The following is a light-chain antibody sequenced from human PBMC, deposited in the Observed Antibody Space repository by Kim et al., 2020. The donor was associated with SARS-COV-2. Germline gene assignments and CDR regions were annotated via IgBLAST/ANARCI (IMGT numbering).Light chain of an antibody. J-gene: IGKJ5*01. CDR3: KQYNSYTIT. V-gene: IGKV1-16*02. Sequence: AAGGDRGNSNGRERQGISKFLAWVKQKPGKAPKSLIYAASSLQSGVPSKFSGSGSGTNFTLTISSLQPEDFATYYGKQYNSYTITFGQGTRLEIK. CDR2: AAS. CDR1: QGISKF.